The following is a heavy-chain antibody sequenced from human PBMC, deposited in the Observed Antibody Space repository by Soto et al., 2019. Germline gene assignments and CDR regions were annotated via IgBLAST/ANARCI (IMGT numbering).Heavy chain of an antibody. V-gene: IGHV1-46*01. D-gene: IGHD2-15*01. CDR1: GYSFTNYN. CDR3: AREAVVVVPATQTYYYYGMDV. Sequence: QVQLVQSGAEVKKPGASVKVSCKASGYSFTNYNMHWVRQAPGQGLEWMGVINPSGGGTNYAPKFQGRVTMTRETSTSTVYMELSSLRSEDTAVYYCAREAVVVVPATQTYYYYGMDVWGQGTTVTVSS. CDR2: INPSGGGT. J-gene: IGHJ6*02.